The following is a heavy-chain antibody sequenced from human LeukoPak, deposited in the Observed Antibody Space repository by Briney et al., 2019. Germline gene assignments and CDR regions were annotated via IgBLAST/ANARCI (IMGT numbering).Heavy chain of an antibody. V-gene: IGHV4-30-2*01. CDR3: ARGKLDEPEY. J-gene: IGHJ4*02. Sequence: NPSETLSLTCAVSGGSISSGGYSWSWIRQPPGKGLEWIGYIYHSGSTYYNPSLKSRVTISVDRSKNQFSLKLSSVTAADTAVYYCARGKLDEPEYWGQGTLVTVSS. D-gene: IGHD1-14*01. CDR1: GGSISSGGYS. CDR2: IYHSGST.